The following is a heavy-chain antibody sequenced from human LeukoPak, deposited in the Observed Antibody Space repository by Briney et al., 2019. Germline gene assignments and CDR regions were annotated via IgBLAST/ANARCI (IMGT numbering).Heavy chain of an antibody. CDR2: IMPLFGTA. V-gene: IGHV1-69*05. CDR1: GGTFNNSA. Sequence: GSSVKVSCRTSGGTFNNSAISWVRQAPGQALEWLGGIMPLFGTAGYAQKLQARVAITKAESTRTVYLELTSLTSDATAVYYCARDVHGDYGSGWFDPWGQGTLVSVSS. CDR3: ARDVHGDYGSGWFDP. J-gene: IGHJ5*02. D-gene: IGHD4-17*01.